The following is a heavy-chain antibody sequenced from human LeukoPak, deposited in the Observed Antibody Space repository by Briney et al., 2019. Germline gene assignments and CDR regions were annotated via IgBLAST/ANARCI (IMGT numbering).Heavy chain of an antibody. CDR3: AELGITMIGGV. Sequence: PGGSLRLSCAASGFTFSIYAMTWVRQAPGKGLEWVSYISSSGSTIYYADSVKGRFTISRDNAKNSLYLQMNSLRAEDTAVYYCAELGITMIGGVWGKGTTVTISS. V-gene: IGHV3-48*03. CDR1: GFTFSIYA. D-gene: IGHD3-10*02. CDR2: ISSSGSTI. J-gene: IGHJ6*04.